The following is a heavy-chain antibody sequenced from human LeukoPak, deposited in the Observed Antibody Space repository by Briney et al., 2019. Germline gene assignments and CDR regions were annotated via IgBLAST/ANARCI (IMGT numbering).Heavy chain of an antibody. Sequence: PGGSLRLSCAGSGFTFSAHSMNWVRQAPGRPPEWLSYISSTGSVYYAPSVQGRFAISRDNARDSLFLQMSGLRGEDTAVYYCARGFWSGPSGWAVAFDLWGQGTMVTVSS. V-gene: IGHV3-69-1*01. D-gene: IGHD3-3*01. CDR1: GFTFSAHS. J-gene: IGHJ3*01. CDR2: ISSTGSV. CDR3: ARGFWSGPSGWAVAFDL.